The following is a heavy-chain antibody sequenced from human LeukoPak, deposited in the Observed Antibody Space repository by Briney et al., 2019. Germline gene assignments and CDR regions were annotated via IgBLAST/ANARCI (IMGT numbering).Heavy chain of an antibody. D-gene: IGHD5-24*01. CDR1: GGSFSGYD. CDR3: ARGLGWKVATMGLFFMDV. J-gene: IGHJ6*03. V-gene: IGHV4-34*01. CDR2: INDGGDT. Sequence: SETLSLTCGVYGGSFSGYDWSWVRQPPGKGLIGEINDGGDTNYNPSLKSRVTMSVDTSKNHFSLEVGSMTAADTAVYYCARGLGWKVATMGLFFMDVWGEGTTVTVSS.